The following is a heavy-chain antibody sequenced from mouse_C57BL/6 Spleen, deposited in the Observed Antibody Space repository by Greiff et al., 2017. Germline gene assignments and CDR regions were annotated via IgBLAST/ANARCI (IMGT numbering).Heavy chain of an antibody. CDR3: ARRRGNYDYFDY. V-gene: IGHV1-82*01. J-gene: IGHJ2*01. Sequence: VQLQQSGPELVKPGASVKISCKASGYAFSSSWMNWVKQRPGKGLEWIGRIYPGDGDTNYNGKFKGKATLTADKSSSTAYMQLSSLTSEDSAVYFCARRRGNYDYFDYWGQGTTLTVSS. CDR1: GYAFSSSW. D-gene: IGHD2-1*01. CDR2: IYPGDGDT.